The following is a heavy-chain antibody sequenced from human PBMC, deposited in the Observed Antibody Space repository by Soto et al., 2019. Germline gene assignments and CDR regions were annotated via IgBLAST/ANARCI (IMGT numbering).Heavy chain of an antibody. Sequence: PGGSLRLSCAASGFTFSGSAMHWVRQASGKGLEWVGRIRSKANSYATAYAASVKGRFTISRDDSKNTAYLQMNSLKTEDTAVYYCTRLSGAEVVGGRSTTRFDYWGQGTLVTVSS. J-gene: IGHJ4*02. CDR2: IRSKANSYAT. CDR3: TRLSGAEVVGGRSTTRFDY. CDR1: GFTFSGSA. V-gene: IGHV3-73*01. D-gene: IGHD6-19*01.